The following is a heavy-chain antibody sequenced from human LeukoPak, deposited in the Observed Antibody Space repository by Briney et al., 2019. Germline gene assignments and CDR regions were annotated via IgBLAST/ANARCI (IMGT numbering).Heavy chain of an antibody. J-gene: IGHJ4*02. CDR3: AKRGCSSTTCWYYFDY. Sequence: GGSLRLSCAASGFTVSSNYMSWVRQAPGKGLEWVSVISGSGANTNFADSVKGRFTISRDNSKNTLYLQMKSLRAEDTAVYYCAKRGCSSTTCWYYFDYWGQGSLVTVSS. V-gene: IGHV3-23*01. D-gene: IGHD2-2*01. CDR2: ISGSGANT. CDR1: GFTVSSNY.